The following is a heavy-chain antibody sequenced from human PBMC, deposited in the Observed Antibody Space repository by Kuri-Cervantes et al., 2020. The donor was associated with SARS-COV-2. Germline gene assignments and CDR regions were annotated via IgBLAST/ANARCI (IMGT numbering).Heavy chain of an antibody. D-gene: IGHD2-15*01. CDR1: GFTFSSYS. CDR3: ARDRETGYCSGGSCYTEYFQH. CDR2: ISSSSSYI. Sequence: GESLKISCAASGFTFSSYSMNWVRQAPGKGLEWVSSISSSSSYIYYADSVKGRFTISRDNAKNSLYLQMNSLRAEDTAVYYCARDRETGYCSGGSCYTEYFQHWGQGTLVTVSS. J-gene: IGHJ1*01. V-gene: IGHV3-21*01.